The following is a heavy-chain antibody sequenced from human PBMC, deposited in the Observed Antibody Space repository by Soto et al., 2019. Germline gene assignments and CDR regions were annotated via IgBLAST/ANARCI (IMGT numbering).Heavy chain of an antibody. J-gene: IGHJ6*02. D-gene: IGHD6-13*01. CDR3: ARQVDSSSWEYYYYYTDV. CDR2: IDPSDSYT. CDR1: GYSFTSYW. V-gene: IGHV5-10-1*01. Sequence: GESLKISCKGSGYSFTSYWISWVRQMPGKGLEWMGRIDPSDSYTNYSPSFQGHVTISADKSISTAYLQWSSLKASDTAMYYCARQVDSSSWEYYYYYTDVWGQGTTGAVSS.